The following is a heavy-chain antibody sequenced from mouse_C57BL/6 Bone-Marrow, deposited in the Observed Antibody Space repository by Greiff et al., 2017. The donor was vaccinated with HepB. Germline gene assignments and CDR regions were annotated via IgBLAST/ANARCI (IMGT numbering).Heavy chain of an antibody. J-gene: IGHJ2*01. Sequence: EVQLQQSGPELVKPGASVKMSCKASGYTFTDYNMHWVKQSHGKSLEWIGDINPNNGGTSYNQKFKGKATLTVNKSSSTAYMELRSLTSEDSAVYYCARMPIITTVVARGYWGQGTTLTVSS. V-gene: IGHV1-22*01. CDR2: INPNNGGT. CDR3: ARMPIITTVVARGY. CDR1: GYTFTDYN. D-gene: IGHD1-1*01.